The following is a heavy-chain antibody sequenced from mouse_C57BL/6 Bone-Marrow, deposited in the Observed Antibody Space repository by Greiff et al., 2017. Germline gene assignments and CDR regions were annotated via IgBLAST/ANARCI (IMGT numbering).Heavy chain of an antibody. J-gene: IGHJ1*03. CDR2: IDPEDGET. V-gene: IGHV14-2*01. CDR3: ARPGSSYWYFDV. Sequence: EVQLQQSGAELVKPGASVKLSCTASGFNIKDYYMHWVTQRTEQGLEWIGRIDPEDGETKYAPKFPGKATITADTSSNTAYLQLSSLTSEDTAVYYCARPGSSYWYFDVWGTGTTVTVSS. D-gene: IGHD1-1*01. CDR1: GFNIKDYY.